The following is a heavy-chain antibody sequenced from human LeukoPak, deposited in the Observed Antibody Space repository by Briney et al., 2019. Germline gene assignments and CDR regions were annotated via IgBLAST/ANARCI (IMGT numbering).Heavy chain of an antibody. V-gene: IGHV3-23*01. D-gene: IGHD4-17*01. Sequence: GGSLRLSCAASGFTFSSYAMSWVRQAPGKGLEWVSAISGSGGRKYYADSVKGQFTISRDNSKNTLSLQMNSLRAEDAAIYYCAKELTAATTYFDYWGQGTLVTVSS. J-gene: IGHJ4*02. CDR1: GFTFSSYA. CDR3: AKELTAATTYFDY. CDR2: ISGSGGRK.